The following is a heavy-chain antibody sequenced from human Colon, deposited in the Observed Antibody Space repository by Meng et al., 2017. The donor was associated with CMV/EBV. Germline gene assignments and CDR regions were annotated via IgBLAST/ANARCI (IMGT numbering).Heavy chain of an antibody. J-gene: IGHJ3*01. V-gene: IGHV4-39*06. D-gene: IGHD2-2*01. CDR2: IYYGGNT. CDR3: ARISREYQLPHGAFDV. CDR1: GVSISSSGHY. Sequence: GSLRLSCVVSGVSISSSGHYWGWIRQPPGKGLEWIGTIYYGGNTYYNPSLKSRLTISLATSENRFPLNLRDVTAADTAVYYCARISREYQLPHGAFDVWGQGTLVTVSS.